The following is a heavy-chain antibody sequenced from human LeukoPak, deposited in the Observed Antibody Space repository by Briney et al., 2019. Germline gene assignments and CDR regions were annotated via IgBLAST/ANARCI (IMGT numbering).Heavy chain of an antibody. CDR1: GPTFGSYG. V-gene: IGHV3-30*02. Sequence: GRSLTPSRAPAGPTFGSYGMHSVRHAPGTWMEWVALIKYDGSNKYYGDSVKGRFTISRDHSKNTLYLQMNSLRGEHTAVYYCTRNLGYCTGGGCYADYWGQGTLVTVSS. CDR3: TRNLGYCTGGGCYADY. J-gene: IGHJ4*02. D-gene: IGHD2-15*01. CDR2: IKYDGSNK.